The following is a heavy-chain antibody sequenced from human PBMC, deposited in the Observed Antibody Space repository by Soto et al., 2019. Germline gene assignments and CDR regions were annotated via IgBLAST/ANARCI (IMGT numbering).Heavy chain of an antibody. CDR1: GGSISSGDYY. D-gene: IGHD2-2*01. CDR2: IYYSGST. J-gene: IGHJ6*02. V-gene: IGHV4-30-4*01. CDR3: ARVSIVVVPAAMGAYGMDV. Sequence: PSETLSLTCTVSGGSISSGDYYWSWTRQPPGKGLEWIGYIYYSGSTYYNPSLKSRVTISVDTSKNQFSLKLSSVTAADTAVYYCARVSIVVVPAAMGAYGMDVWGQGTTVTVSS.